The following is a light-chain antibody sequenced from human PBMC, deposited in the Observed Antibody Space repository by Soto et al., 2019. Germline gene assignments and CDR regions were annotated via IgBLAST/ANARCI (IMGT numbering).Light chain of an antibody. Sequence: EIVLTQSPGTLSLSPGERATLSCRASQSLSHKLAWYQQKPGQAPRLLIYCASTSATGIPARFSGSGSGTEFTLTISSLQSEDFAVYYCQQYNNWPPWTFGQGTKVDI. J-gene: IGKJ1*01. V-gene: IGKV3-15*01. CDR3: QQYNNWPPWT. CDR1: QSLSHK. CDR2: CAS.